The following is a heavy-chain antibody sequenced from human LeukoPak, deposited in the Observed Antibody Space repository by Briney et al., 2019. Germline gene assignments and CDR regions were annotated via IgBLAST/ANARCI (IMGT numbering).Heavy chain of an antibody. Sequence: GGSLRLSCAASGFPLSTYRGNWISQAPGKGLEWVSSISDDSNYIFYADSVKGRFTISRDNAKNSLYLQMNSLTAEDSAVYYCASRRGSNRPFDYWGQGTLVTVSS. J-gene: IGHJ4*02. V-gene: IGHV3-21*01. CDR3: ASRRGSNRPFDY. CDR2: ISDDSNYI. D-gene: IGHD1-26*01. CDR1: GFPLSTYR.